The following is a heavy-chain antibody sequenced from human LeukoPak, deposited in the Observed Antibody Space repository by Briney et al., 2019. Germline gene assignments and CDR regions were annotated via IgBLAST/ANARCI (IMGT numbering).Heavy chain of an antibody. J-gene: IGHJ4*02. CDR1: GYTFAIYG. Sequence: ASVKASCKASGYTFAIYGISWVRQAPGQGLEWMGWVSAYNGHTSYAQKFQGRVTMTTDTSTSTAYMELRSLRSDDTAVYYCARERNYYDSTDPKYYFDYWGQGTLVTVSS. CDR2: VSAYNGHT. CDR3: ARERNYYDSTDPKYYFDY. V-gene: IGHV1-18*01. D-gene: IGHD3-22*01.